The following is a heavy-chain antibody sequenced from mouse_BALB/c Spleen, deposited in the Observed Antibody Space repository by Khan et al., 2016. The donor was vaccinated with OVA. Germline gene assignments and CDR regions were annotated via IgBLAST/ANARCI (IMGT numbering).Heavy chain of an antibody. Sequence: QVQLQQSGAELARPGASVKLSCKASGYTFTDYNINWVKQRTGQGLEWIGEIYPGSNNTYYNEKFKGKATLTADKSSSTAYMQLSSLTSEDSADDNGGEEWGAWFPYWGQGTLVTVSA. D-gene: IGHD1-1*02. J-gene: IGHJ3*01. CDR3: GEEWGAWFPY. CDR2: IYPGSNNT. CDR1: GYTFTDYN. V-gene: IGHV1-76*01.